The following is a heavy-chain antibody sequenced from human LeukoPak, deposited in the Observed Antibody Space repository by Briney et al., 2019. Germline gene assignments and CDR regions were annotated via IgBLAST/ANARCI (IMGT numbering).Heavy chain of an antibody. CDR3: ARLILGYCSGGSCYSGDY. CDR1: GGSISSSTYY. J-gene: IGHJ4*02. D-gene: IGHD2-15*01. Sequence: PSETLSLTCTVSGGSISSSTYYWGWIRPPPGMGLEWIGCIYYSGSTYYNPSLKSRLALSVDTSKNQFSLKLSSVTAADTAVYYCARLILGYCSGGSCYSGDYWGQGTLVTVSS. CDR2: IYYSGST. V-gene: IGHV4-39*01.